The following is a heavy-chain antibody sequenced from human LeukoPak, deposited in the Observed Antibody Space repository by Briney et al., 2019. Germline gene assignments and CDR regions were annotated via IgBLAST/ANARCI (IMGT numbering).Heavy chain of an antibody. CDR3: ARGDGLWFGELFTY. CDR2: FTVSGGNT. Sequence: GGSLRLSCAASGFTFSNYAMSWARQAPGKGLEWVSSFTVSGGNTHYADSVKGRCTISRDNSKNTLYLQINNLRAEDTAVYYCARGDGLWFGELFTYWGQGTPVTVSS. V-gene: IGHV3-23*01. D-gene: IGHD3-10*01. J-gene: IGHJ4*02. CDR1: GFTFSNYA.